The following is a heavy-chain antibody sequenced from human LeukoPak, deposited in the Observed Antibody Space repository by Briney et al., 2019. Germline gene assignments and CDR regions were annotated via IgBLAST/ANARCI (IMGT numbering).Heavy chain of an antibody. CDR1: GGSISSYY. Sequence: SSETLSLTCTVSGGSISSYYWSWIRQPPGKGLEWIGYIYYSGSTNYNPSLKSRVTISVDTSKNQFSLKLSSVTAADTAVYYCARDLSITMVRGVSNAFDIWGQGTMVTVSS. D-gene: IGHD3-10*01. V-gene: IGHV4-59*01. CDR3: ARDLSITMVRGVSNAFDI. J-gene: IGHJ3*02. CDR2: IYYSGST.